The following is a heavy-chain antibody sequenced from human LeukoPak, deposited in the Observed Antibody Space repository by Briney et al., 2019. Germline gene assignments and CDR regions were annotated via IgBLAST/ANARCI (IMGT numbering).Heavy chain of an antibody. CDR3: ATRVYGDSGPFDN. V-gene: IGHV4-4*02. J-gene: IGHJ4*02. CDR2: IWHSGST. Sequence: SETLSLTCTVSGDSINRGYWWSWVRQAPGKGLEWIGQIWHSGSTNYNPSLTTRVTISIDKSKNHFPLKLTSATAADTAVYYCATRVYGDSGPFDNWGQGILVAVSS. D-gene: IGHD4-17*01. CDR1: GDSINRGYW.